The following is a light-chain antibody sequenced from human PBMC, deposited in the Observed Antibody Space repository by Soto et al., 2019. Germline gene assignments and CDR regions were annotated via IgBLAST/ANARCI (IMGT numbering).Light chain of an antibody. CDR1: QGISSY. CDR3: QQLNSYPRT. Sequence: DIQLTQSPSFLSASVGDRVTITCRASQGISSYLAWYQQRPGKAPKLLLYAASTLQSGVPSRFSGSGSGTEFTLTISSLQPEDFATLYCQQLNSYPRTFGQGSKLEIK. J-gene: IGKJ2*01. V-gene: IGKV1-9*01. CDR2: AAS.